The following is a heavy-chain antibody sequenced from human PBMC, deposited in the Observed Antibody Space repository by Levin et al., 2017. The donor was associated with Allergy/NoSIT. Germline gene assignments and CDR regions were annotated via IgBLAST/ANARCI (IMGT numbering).Heavy chain of an antibody. V-gene: IGHV4-34*01. CDR3: ARAIDGDYVRMAFDI. J-gene: IGHJ3*02. D-gene: IGHD4-17*01. Sequence: KASETLSLTCAVYGGSFSGYYWSWIRQPPGKGLEWIGEINHSGSTNYNPSLKSRVTISVDTSKNQFSLKLSSVTAADTAVYYCARAIDGDYVRMAFDIWGQGTMVTVSS. CDR1: GGSFSGYY. CDR2: INHSGST.